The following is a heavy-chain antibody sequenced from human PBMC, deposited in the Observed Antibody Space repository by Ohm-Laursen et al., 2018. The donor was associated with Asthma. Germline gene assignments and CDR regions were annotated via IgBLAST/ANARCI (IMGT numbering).Heavy chain of an antibody. V-gene: IGHV3-30-3*01. Sequence: SLRLSCTASGFTFSSYAMSWVRQAPGKGLEWVTIITFDGSWTSYAESVKGRFTISRDNSKSTLYLQMNSLRAEDTAVYFCARRDFSGGDPDAAFDIWGQGTMVTVSS. D-gene: IGHD2-21*02. CDR3: ARRDFSGGDPDAAFDI. CDR2: ITFDGSWT. J-gene: IGHJ3*02. CDR1: GFTFSSYA.